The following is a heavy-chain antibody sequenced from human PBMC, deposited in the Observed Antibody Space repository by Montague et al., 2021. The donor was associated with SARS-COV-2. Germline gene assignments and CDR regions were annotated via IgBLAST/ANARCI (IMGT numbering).Heavy chain of an antibody. CDR1: GGSFSFYY. CDR3: ARGFHCNGVNCHGGVLGS. Sequence: SETLSLTCALTGGSFSFYYWTWIRQPPGKGLEWIGCINYTGSTNYNPSLNSRLTMSIDTSKKQFSLNLRSVTAADTAVYYCARGFHCNGVNCHGGVLGSWGQGTLVTVSS. V-gene: IGHV4-59*01. J-gene: IGHJ5*02. CDR2: INYTGST. D-gene: IGHD2-15*01.